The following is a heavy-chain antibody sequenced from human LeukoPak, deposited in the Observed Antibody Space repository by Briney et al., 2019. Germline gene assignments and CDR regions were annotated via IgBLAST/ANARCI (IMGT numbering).Heavy chain of an antibody. D-gene: IGHD6-13*01. J-gene: IGHJ4*02. CDR2: INSDGSST. Sequence: PGGSLRLSCAASGFTFSSYWMHWVRQAPGKGLVWVSRINSDGSSTNYADSVKGRFTISRDNAKNTLYLQMNSLRAEDTAVYYCASRWGGSSPHDYWGQGTLVTVSS. CDR1: GFTFSSYW. V-gene: IGHV3-74*01. CDR3: ASRWGGSSPHDY.